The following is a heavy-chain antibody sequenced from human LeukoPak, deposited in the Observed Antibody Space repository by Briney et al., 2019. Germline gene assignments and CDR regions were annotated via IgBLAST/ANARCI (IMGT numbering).Heavy chain of an antibody. Sequence: GGSLRLSCAASGFTFSSYSMNWVRQAPGKGLEWVSSISSSSSYIYYADSVKGRFTISRDNAKNSLYLQMNSLRAEDTAVYYCARDLRTWGPRRPFDYWGQGTLVTVSS. CDR3: ARDLRTWGPRRPFDY. CDR1: GFTFSSYS. V-gene: IGHV3-21*01. J-gene: IGHJ4*02. D-gene: IGHD3-16*01. CDR2: ISSSSSYI.